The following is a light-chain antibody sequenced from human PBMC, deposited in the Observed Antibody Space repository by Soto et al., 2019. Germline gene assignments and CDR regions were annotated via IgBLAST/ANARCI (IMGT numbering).Light chain of an antibody. J-gene: IGLJ2*01. CDR1: SSDVGSYNL. CDR2: EGS. CDR3: CSYAGTVV. V-gene: IGLV2-23*01. Sequence: QSALTQPASVSGSPGQSITISCTGTSSDVGSYNLVSWYQQHPGKAPKLMIYEGSKRPSGVSNRFSGSKSGNTASLTISGLKAEDEADYYCCSYAGTVVLGGGTKLTVL.